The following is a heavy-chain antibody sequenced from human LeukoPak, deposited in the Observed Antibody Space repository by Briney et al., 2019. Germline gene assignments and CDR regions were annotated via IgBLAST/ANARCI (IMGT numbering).Heavy chain of an antibody. CDR3: AKDEKGDGTGSLDA. D-gene: IGHD3-10*01. CDR2: ISGSGGTT. CDR1: GFTFSNYA. Sequence: GGSLRLSCSASGFTFSNYALNWVRQAPGKGLEWVSTISGSGGTTFYADSVKGRFTTSRDNSKNTVYLQMNSLRADDTAVYYCAKDEKGDGTGSLDAWGQGTLVTVSS. J-gene: IGHJ5*02. V-gene: IGHV3-23*01.